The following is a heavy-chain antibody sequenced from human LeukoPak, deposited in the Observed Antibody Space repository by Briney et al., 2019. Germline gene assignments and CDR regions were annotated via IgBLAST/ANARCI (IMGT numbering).Heavy chain of an antibody. D-gene: IGHD2-8*02. CDR3: ARSMIVLGTAHDAFDI. J-gene: IGHJ3*02. CDR2: IYYSGST. Sequence: SETLSLTCTVSGGSISSYYWSWIRQPPGKGLEWIGYIYYSGSTNHNPSLKSRVTMSIDTSKNQFSLKLGSVTAEDTAVYYCARSMIVLGTAHDAFDIWGQGSMVTVSS. CDR1: GGSISSYY. V-gene: IGHV4-59*01.